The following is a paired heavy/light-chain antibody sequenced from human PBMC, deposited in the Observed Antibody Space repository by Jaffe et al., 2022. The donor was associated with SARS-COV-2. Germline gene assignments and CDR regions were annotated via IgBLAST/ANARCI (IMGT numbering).Light chain of an antibody. CDR3: QQYNNWPIT. Sequence: EIVMTQSPATLSVSPGERATLSCRASQSVSSNLAWYQQKPGQAPRLLIYGASTRATGIPARFSGSGSGTEFTLTISSLQSEDFAVYYCQQYNNWPITFGQGTRLEIK. CDR1: QSVSSN. V-gene: IGKV3-15*01. J-gene: IGKJ5*01. CDR2: GAS.
Heavy chain of an antibody. D-gene: IGHD6-6*01. CDR1: GGSISSYY. Sequence: QVQLQESGPGLVKPSETLSLTCTVSGGSISSYYWSWIRQPAGKGLEWIGRIYTSGSTNYNPSLKSRVTMSVDTSKNQFSLKLSSVTAADTAVYYCARDGLNYSSSWGAGNWFDPWGQGTLVTVSS. J-gene: IGHJ5*02. V-gene: IGHV4-4*07. CDR3: ARDGLNYSSSWGAGNWFDP. CDR2: IYTSGST.